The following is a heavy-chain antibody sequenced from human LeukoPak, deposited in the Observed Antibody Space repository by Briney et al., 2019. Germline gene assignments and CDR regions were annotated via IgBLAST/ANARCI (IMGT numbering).Heavy chain of an antibody. J-gene: IGHJ5*02. CDR1: GGSVSSGSYY. CDR3: AREFLGYCSGGSCYSGFWFDP. Sequence: PSETLSLTCTASGGSVSSGSYYWSWIPQPPGKGLEWIGYIYYSGSTNYNPSLKSRVTISVDTSKNQFSLKLSSVTAADTAVYYCAREFLGYCSGGSCYSGFWFDPWGQGTLVTVSS. D-gene: IGHD2-15*01. V-gene: IGHV4-61*01. CDR2: IYYSGST.